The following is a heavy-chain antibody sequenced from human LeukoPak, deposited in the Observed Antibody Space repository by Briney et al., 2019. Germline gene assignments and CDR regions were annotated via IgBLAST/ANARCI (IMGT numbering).Heavy chain of an antibody. CDR1: GFTFSRFW. J-gene: IGHJ3*01. V-gene: IGHV3-7*01. CDR2: IKQDGSEK. Sequence: GESLKISCAASGFTFSRFWMTWVRQTPGKGLEWLGKIKQDGSEKYYADSVRGRFTISRDNAKNSVYLQMTNLGVEDTAVYFCARGGMWGGNTASDLWGQGTMVLVSS. D-gene: IGHD4-23*01. CDR3: ARGGMWGGNTASDL.